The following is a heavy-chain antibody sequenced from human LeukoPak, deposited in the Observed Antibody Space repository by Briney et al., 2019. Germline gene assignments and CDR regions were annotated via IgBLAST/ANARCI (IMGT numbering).Heavy chain of an antibody. CDR3: VTRLVSPGSLDNDY. CDR1: GGSFSGYY. CDR2: INHSGST. D-gene: IGHD1-26*01. Sequence: PSETLSLTCAVYGGSFSGYYWSWIRQPPGKGLEWIGEINHSGSTNYNPSLKSRVTISVDTSKNQFSLKLSSVTAADTAVYYCVTRLVSPGSLDNDYWGQGTLVTVSS. J-gene: IGHJ4*02. V-gene: IGHV4-34*01.